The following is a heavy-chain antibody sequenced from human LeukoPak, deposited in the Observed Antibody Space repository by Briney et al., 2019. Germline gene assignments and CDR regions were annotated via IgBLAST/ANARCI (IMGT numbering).Heavy chain of an antibody. V-gene: IGHV3-30*02. Sequence: GESLKISCATSGFTFSTFHMHWVRQAPGGVPEWVAFIKNDGGNEYYADSVKGRFTISRDNSKSTVYLQMNSLTAEDTAVYYCARSYVLNFFNPWGQGTLVTVSS. CDR2: IKNDGGNE. CDR3: ARSYVLNFFNP. J-gene: IGHJ5*02. CDR1: GFTFSTFH. D-gene: IGHD3-10*02.